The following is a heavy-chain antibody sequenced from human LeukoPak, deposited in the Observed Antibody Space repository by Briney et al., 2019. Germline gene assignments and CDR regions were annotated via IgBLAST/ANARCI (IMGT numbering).Heavy chain of an antibody. CDR3: AKKGATTGDFDY. CDR1: GFTFSNFL. D-gene: IGHD1-26*01. CDR2: ISSSGGDT. Sequence: PGGSLRFSCAASGFTFSNFLMTWVRQAPGKGPEWVSAISSSGGDTYYADSVKGRFTISRDNSKNTLYLQMNSLRAEDTAVYYCAKKGATTGDFDYWGQGTLVTVSS. V-gene: IGHV3-23*01. J-gene: IGHJ4*02.